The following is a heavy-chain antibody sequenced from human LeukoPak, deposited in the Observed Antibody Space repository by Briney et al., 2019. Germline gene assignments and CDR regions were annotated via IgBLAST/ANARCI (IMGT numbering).Heavy chain of an antibody. J-gene: IGHJ4*02. CDR1: GFTFSSYD. CDR2: IRRGVGST. D-gene: IGHD3-3*01. Sequence: GGSLRLSCAASGFTFSSYDLSWVRQAPGKGLECVSAIRRGVGSTYYADSVKGRFTISRDNSKNTLYLQMNSLRAEDTAVYYCAKDVGYTIFGVVGWGQGTLVTVSS. CDR3: AKDVGYTIFGVVG. V-gene: IGHV3-23*01.